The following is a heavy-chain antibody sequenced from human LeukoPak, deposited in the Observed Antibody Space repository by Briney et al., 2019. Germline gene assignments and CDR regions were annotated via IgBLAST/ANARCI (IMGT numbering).Heavy chain of an antibody. J-gene: IGHJ4*02. CDR2: INHSGST. CDR3: VRQAFDYYFDN. V-gene: IGHV4-34*01. Sequence: SETLSLTCAVYGGSFSGYYWSWIRQPPGKGLEWIGEINHSGSTNYNPSLKSRVTISVDTSKNQFSLILTPVTATDTAVYHCVRQAFDYYFDNWGQGTLVTASS. CDR1: GGSFSGYY. D-gene: IGHD2-21*01.